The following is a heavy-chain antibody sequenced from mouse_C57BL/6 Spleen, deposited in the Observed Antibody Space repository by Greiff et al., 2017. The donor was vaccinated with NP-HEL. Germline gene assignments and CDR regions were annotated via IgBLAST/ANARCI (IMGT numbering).Heavy chain of an antibody. J-gene: IGHJ4*01. CDR3: ARGGGSNYAMDY. Sequence: EVMLVESGGGLVKPGGSLKLSCAASGFTFSSYAMSWVRQTPEKRLEWVATISDGGSYTYYPDNVKGRFTISRDNAKNNLYLQMSQLKSEDTAMYYCARGGGSNYAMDYWGQGTSVTVSS. CDR2: ISDGGSYT. CDR1: GFTFSSYA. D-gene: IGHD1-1*01. V-gene: IGHV5-4*03.